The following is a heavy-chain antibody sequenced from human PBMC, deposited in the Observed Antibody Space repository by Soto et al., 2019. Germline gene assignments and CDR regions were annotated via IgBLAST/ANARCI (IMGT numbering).Heavy chain of an antibody. CDR3: ASYGFWGCYCYFDY. J-gene: IGHJ4*02. D-gene: IGHD3-16*01. CDR2: IYYSGST. V-gene: IGHV4-59*01. Sequence: PSETLSLTCTVSGGSISSYYWSWIRQPPGKGLEWIGYIYYSGSTNYNPSLKSRVTISVDTSKNQFSLKLSSVTAADTAVYYCASYGFWGCYCYFDYWGQGTLVTVSS. CDR1: GGSISSYY.